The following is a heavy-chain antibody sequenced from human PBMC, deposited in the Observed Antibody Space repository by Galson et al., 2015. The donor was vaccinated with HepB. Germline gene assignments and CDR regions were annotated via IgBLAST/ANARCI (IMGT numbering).Heavy chain of an antibody. CDR2: INHSGST. D-gene: IGHD5-18*01. CDR1: GGSFSGSY. CDR3: ARDPPRTWIQPIGGMDV. J-gene: IGHJ6*02. Sequence: LSLTCAVYGGSFSGSYWSWIRQPPGKGLEWIGEINHSGSTNYNPSLVSRVTISVDTSKSQFSLNLSSVTAADTAVYYCARDPPRTWIQPIGGMDVWGQGTTVTVSS. V-gene: IGHV4-34*01.